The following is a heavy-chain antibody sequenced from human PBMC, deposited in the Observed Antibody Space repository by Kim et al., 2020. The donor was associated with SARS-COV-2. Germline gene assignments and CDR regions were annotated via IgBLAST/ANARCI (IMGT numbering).Heavy chain of an antibody. D-gene: IGHD1-26*01. CDR1: GFTFSSYA. J-gene: IGHJ3*02. V-gene: IGHV3-64*01. CDR2: ISSNGGST. CDR3: ARDRVVGAIDWGDAFDI. Sequence: GGSLRLSCAASGFTFSSYAMHWVRQAPGKGLEYVSAISSNGGSTYYANSVKGRFTISRDNSKNTLYLQMGSLRAEDMAVYYCARDRVVGAIDWGDAFDIWGQGTMVTVSS.